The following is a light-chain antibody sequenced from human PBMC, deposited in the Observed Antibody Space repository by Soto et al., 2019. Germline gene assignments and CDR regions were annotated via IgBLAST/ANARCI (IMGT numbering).Light chain of an antibody. CDR1: QGSSSY. CDR2: KAS. V-gene: IGKV1-5*03. J-gene: IGKJ1*01. CDR3: QHYNRDPEA. Sequence: IQLTQSPPSLSASVGDSVTLTCRASQGSSSYVDGYQQKPGKAPKRLIDKASTLKRLGPSMFSGRGSGTEFTLTSSSLQPDDFATYYCQHYNRDPEAFGQGTKVDIK.